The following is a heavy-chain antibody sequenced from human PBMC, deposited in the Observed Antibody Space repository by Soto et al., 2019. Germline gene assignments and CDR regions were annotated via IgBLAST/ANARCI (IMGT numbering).Heavy chain of an antibody. V-gene: IGHV3-48*03. J-gene: IGHJ4*02. CDR1: GFTFSSYS. D-gene: IGHD3-9*01. CDR3: ARDKDWAFDY. Sequence: GGSLRLSCVSSGFTFSSYSMVWGRQAPGKGLQWVSYIFVTGATIYYADSVKGRFSVSRDNAKNSVFLLMNSLRVEDTGIYYCARDKDWAFDYWGQGTLVTVSS. CDR2: IFVTGATI.